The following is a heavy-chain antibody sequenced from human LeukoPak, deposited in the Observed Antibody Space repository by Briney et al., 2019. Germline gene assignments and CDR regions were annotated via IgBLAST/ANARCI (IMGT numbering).Heavy chain of an antibody. D-gene: IGHD3-16*02. CDR3: ARGRARDGSYPWLDS. V-gene: IGHV4-59*01. Sequence: PSETLSLTCSVSGDSIGSYYWTWIRQSPGKGLEWIGYIYYSGSTNYSPSLKSRVTISVDTSNNQFSLQLRSVTAADTAIYYCARGRARDGSYPWLDSWGQGTLVTVPS. CDR2: IYYSGST. J-gene: IGHJ5*01. CDR1: GDSIGSYY.